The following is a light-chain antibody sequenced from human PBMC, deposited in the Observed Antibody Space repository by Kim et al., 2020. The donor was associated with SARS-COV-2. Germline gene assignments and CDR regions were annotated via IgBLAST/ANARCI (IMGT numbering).Light chain of an antibody. J-gene: IGKJ3*01. CDR3: QESYITPFT. CDR1: QSISSH. CDR2: AAY. Sequence: AAVGDRVTSTCRTSQSISSHLNWYYQKTGRAPKLLSSAAYTLQGGVPSRFSGSGSETDFTLTISSLQPEDFATYFCQESYITPFTFGTGTKVDIK. V-gene: IGKV1-39*01.